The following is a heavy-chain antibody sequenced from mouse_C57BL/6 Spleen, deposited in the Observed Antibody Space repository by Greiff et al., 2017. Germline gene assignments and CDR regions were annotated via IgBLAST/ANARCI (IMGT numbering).Heavy chain of an antibody. CDR1: GFSLTSYG. D-gene: IGHD2-3*01. J-gene: IGHJ3*01. CDR3: ARNSDDGFSFAY. V-gene: IGHV2-2*01. CDR2: IWSGGST. Sequence: QVQLKESGPGLVQPSQSLSITCTVSGFSLTSYGVHWVRQSPGKGLEWLGVIWSGGSTDYNAAFISRLSISKDNSKSQVFFKMNSLQADDTAIYYCARNSDDGFSFAYWGQGTLVTVSA.